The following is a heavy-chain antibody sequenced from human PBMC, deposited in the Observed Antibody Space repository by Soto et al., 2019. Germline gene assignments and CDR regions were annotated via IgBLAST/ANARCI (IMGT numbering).Heavy chain of an antibody. Sequence: GGSLRLSCAASGFTFSSYAMSWVRQAPGKGLEWVSAISGSGGSTYYADSGKGRFTISRDNSKNTLYLQMNSLRAEDTAVYYCAWGGCYDILTGYSCYWGQGTLVTVSS. D-gene: IGHD3-9*01. CDR1: GFTFSSYA. J-gene: IGHJ4*02. V-gene: IGHV3-23*01. CDR2: ISGSGGST. CDR3: AWGGCYDILTGYSCY.